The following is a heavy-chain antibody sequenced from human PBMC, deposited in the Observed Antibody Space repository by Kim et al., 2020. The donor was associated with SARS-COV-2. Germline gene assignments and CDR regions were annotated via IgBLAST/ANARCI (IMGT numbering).Heavy chain of an antibody. J-gene: IGHJ4*02. V-gene: IGHV3-53*05. CDR3: ARGLGSGTYTFDY. D-gene: IGHD3-10*01. Sequence: YADSVKGRFTISRDNSKNTLYLQMNSLRAEDTAVYYCARGLGSGTYTFDYWGQGTLVTVSS.